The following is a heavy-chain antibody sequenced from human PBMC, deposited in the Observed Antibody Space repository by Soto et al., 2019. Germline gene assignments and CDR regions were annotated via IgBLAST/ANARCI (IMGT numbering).Heavy chain of an antibody. J-gene: IGHJ5*02. CDR2: IYWDDEK. CDR3: AHRGPWGSYRQGRFDP. V-gene: IGHV2-5*02. CDR1: GFSLSTVGEG. Sequence: SGPTLVNPTQTLTLTCTVSGFSLSTVGEGVGWIRQPPGKALEWLALIYWDDEKRYSPSLESRLTITKDTSKNQVVLIMTNMDPVDTATYYCAHRGPWGSYRQGRFDPWGQGTLVTVSS. D-gene: IGHD3-16*02.